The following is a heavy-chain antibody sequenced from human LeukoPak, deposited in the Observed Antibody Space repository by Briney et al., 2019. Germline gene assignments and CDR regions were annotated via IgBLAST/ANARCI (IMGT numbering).Heavy chain of an antibody. Sequence: SETLSLTRTLSRGSIRRHFCSCIREPPRKGGEGCGDIFYSGTTKYNPSLRSRVTISADTSKNQFSLELSSVTAADAAVYYCVRTDPWDLKYYFDYWGQGALVSVSS. CDR1: RGSIRRHF. D-gene: IGHD1-26*01. J-gene: IGHJ4*02. CDR3: VRTDPWDLKYYFDY. CDR2: IFYSGTT. V-gene: IGHV4-59*11.